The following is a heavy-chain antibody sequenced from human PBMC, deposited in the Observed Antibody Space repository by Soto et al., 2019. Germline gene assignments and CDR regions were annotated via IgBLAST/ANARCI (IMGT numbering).Heavy chain of an antibody. V-gene: IGHV3-23*01. CDR3: AKGHHDYGDYLYYFDY. Sequence: GGSLRLSCAASGFTFSSYAMSWVRQAPGKGLEWVSAISGSGGSTYYADSVKGRFTISRDNSKNTLYLQMNSLRAEDTAVYYCAKGHHDYGDYLYYFDYWGQGTLVTVSS. J-gene: IGHJ4*02. CDR1: GFTFSSYA. D-gene: IGHD4-17*01. CDR2: ISGSGGST.